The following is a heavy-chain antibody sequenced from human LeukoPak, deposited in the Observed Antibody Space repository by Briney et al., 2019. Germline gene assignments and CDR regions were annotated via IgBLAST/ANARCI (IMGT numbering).Heavy chain of an antibody. CDR1: GYTFTGYY. CDR2: INPNSGGT. CDR3: ARDRYYYDSSGYSGAFDI. V-gene: IGHV1-2*02. D-gene: IGHD3-22*01. J-gene: IGHJ3*02. Sequence: GASVKVSCKASGYTFTGYYMHWVRQAPGQGLEWMGWINPNSGGTNYAQKFQGRVTMTRDTSISTAYMELSRLRSDDTAVYYCARDRYYYDSSGYSGAFDIWGQGTMVTVSS.